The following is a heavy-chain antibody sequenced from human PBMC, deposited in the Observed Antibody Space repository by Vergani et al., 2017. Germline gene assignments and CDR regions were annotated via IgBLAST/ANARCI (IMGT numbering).Heavy chain of an antibody. D-gene: IGHD6-19*01. CDR1: GGTFSNHV. V-gene: IGHV1-69*01. Sequence: QVQLVQSGAEVKKPGSSVKVSCKSSGGTFSNHVLAWVRQAPGQGLEWMGGILPLFGTPTYAQRFQGRVTITADESTTTAYMELTSLRSEDTAVYYCARGGGYSSAPWYYYYYMDVWGKGTTVTVSS. J-gene: IGHJ6*03. CDR2: ILPLFGTP. CDR3: ARGGGYSSAPWYYYYYMDV.